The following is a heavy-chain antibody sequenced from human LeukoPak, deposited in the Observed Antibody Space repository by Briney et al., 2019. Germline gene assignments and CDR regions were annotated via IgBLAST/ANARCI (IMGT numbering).Heavy chain of an antibody. CDR2: ISSRRSYI. CDR1: GLTFSSYS. CDR3: ARDKSSSSTYRWFDP. Sequence: GGSLRLSCAASGLTFSSYSMNWVRQAPGKGLEWVASISSRRSYIYYADSGEGRFTISRDKAKNSLYLQMNSLRAEDTAVYYCARDKSSSSTYRWFDPWGQGTLVTVSS. D-gene: IGHD6-6*01. J-gene: IGHJ5*02. V-gene: IGHV3-21*01.